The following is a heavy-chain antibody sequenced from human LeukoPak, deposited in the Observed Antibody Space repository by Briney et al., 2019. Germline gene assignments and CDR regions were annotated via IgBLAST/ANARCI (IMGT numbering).Heavy chain of an antibody. CDR1: GGSISSGDYY. CDR2: IYYSGST. D-gene: IGHD4-17*01. J-gene: IGHJ4*02. V-gene: IGHV4-30-4*08. CDR3: ARVGRGLRVRSSDY. Sequence: SQTLSLTCTVSGGSISSGDYYWSWIRQPPGKGLEWIGYIYYSGSTYYNPSLKSRVTISVDTSKNQFSLKLSSVTAADTAVYYCARVGRGLRVRSSDYWGQGTLVTVSS.